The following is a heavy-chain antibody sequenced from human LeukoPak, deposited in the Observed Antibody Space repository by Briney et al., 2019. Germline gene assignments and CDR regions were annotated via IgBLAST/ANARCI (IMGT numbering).Heavy chain of an antibody. D-gene: IGHD6-13*01. CDR2: IIPILGIA. CDR1: GGTFSGYT. Sequence: SVKVSCKASGGTFSGYTISWVRQAPGQGLEWMGRIIPILGIANYAQKFQGRVTITADKSISTAYLQWSSLKASDTAMYYCSRQTHIAAAPLYWGQGTLVTVSS. CDR3: SRQTHIAAAPLY. J-gene: IGHJ4*02. V-gene: IGHV1-69*02.